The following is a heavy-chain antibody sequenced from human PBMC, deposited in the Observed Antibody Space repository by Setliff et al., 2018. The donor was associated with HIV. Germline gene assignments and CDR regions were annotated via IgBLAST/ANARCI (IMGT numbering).Heavy chain of an antibody. Sequence: ASVKVSCKASGYTFTTYAISWVRQAPGQGLEWMGWISTHNDDTDYAQKFQGRVTMTRDTSTSTVYMELRSLRSDDTAVYHCARDRQDYSAGSYIYYFDYWGQGTLVTVSS. D-gene: IGHD3-10*01. CDR3: ARDRQDYSAGSYIYYFDY. CDR1: GYTFTTYA. CDR2: ISTHNDDT. J-gene: IGHJ4*02. V-gene: IGHV1-18*01.